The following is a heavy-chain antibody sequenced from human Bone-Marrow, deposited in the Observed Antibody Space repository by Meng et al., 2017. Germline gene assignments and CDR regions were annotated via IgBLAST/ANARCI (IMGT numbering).Heavy chain of an antibody. Sequence: SETLSLTCAVYGGSFRVYYWSWIRQPPGKGLEWIGEINHSGSTNYNPSLKSRVTISVDTSKNQFSLKLSSVTAADTAVYYCARGSPYSRTYFDYWGQGTLVTVSS. CDR1: GGSFRVYY. D-gene: IGHD5-18*01. CDR3: ARGSPYSRTYFDY. J-gene: IGHJ4*02. CDR2: INHSGST. V-gene: IGHV4-34*01.